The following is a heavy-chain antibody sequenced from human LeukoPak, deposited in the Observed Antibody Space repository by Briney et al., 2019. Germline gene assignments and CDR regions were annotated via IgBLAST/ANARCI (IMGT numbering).Heavy chain of an antibody. CDR3: AGDTYSYGIFDY. V-gene: IGHV1-46*01. D-gene: IGHD5-18*01. CDR1: GYTFTGYY. J-gene: IGHJ4*02. Sequence: ASVKVSCKASGYTFTGYYMHWVRQAPGQGLEWMGIINPSGGSTSYAQKFQGRVTMTRDTSTSTVYMELSSLRSEDTAVYYCAGDTYSYGIFDYWGQGTLVTVSS. CDR2: INPSGGST.